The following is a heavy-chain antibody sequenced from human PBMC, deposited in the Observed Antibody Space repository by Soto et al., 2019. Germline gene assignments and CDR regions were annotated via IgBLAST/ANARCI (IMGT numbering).Heavy chain of an antibody. J-gene: IGHJ4*02. Sequence: QVQLVESGGGVGQPGRSLRLSCEASGFTFSPYGMHWVRQAPGKGLEGVAVIACDGRKKYNEDSVKGRFTISRDNSKNTLYLQVNSLRAEDTAVYYCAREESLGLDYWGQGTLVTVSS. V-gene: IGHV3-30*03. CDR3: AREESLGLDY. CDR1: GFTFSPYG. CDR2: IACDGRKK. D-gene: IGHD7-27*01.